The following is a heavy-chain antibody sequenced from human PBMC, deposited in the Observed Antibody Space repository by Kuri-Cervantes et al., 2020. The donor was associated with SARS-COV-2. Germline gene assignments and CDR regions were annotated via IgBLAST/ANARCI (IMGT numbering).Heavy chain of an antibody. V-gene: IGHV1-2*02. D-gene: IGHD6-6*01. CDR1: GYTFTGYY. Sequence: SCKASGYTFTGYYMHWVRQAPGQGLEWMGWINPNSGGTNYAQKFQGRVTMTRETSISTAYMELSRMRSDDTAVYYCARGGRRYSSSQNRHNWFDPWGKGTLVTVSS. J-gene: IGHJ5*02. CDR3: ARGGRRYSSSQNRHNWFDP. CDR2: INPNSGGT.